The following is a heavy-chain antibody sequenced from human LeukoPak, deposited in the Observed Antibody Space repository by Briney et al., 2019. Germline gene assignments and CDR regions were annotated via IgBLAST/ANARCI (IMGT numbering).Heavy chain of an antibody. D-gene: IGHD3-3*01. J-gene: IGHJ4*02. CDR1: GYTFTGYY. V-gene: IGHV1-8*03. CDR2: MNPNSGNT. Sequence: ASVKVSCKASGYTFTGYYMHWVRQAPGQGLEWMGWMNPNSGNTGYAQKFQGRVTITRNTSISTAYMELSSLRSEDTAVYYCARGEYYDFWSGYYPFDYWGQGTLVTVSS. CDR3: ARGEYYDFWSGYYPFDY.